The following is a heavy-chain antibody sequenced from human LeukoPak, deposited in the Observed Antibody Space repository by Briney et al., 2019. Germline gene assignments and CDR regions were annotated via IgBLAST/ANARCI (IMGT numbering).Heavy chain of an antibody. CDR3: AKDGHASGWSYYYMDV. V-gene: IGHV3-30*02. CDR2: IRYDGSNK. Sequence: GGSLRLSCAASGFTFSSYGMHWVRQAPGRGLGGWAFIRYDGSNKYYADSVKGRFTISRDNSKNTLYLQMNSLRAEDTAVHYCAKDGHASGWSYYYMDVWGKGTTVTISS. J-gene: IGHJ6*03. CDR1: GFTFSSYG. D-gene: IGHD6-19*01.